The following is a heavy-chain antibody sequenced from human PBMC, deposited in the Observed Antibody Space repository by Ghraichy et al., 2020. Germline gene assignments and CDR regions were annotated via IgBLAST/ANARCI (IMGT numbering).Heavy chain of an antibody. CDR3: ARAKGGYSYGRSAFDI. CDR2: INHSGST. V-gene: IGHV4-34*01. CDR1: GGSFSGYY. J-gene: IGHJ3*02. D-gene: IGHD5-18*01. Sequence: SETLSLTCAVYGGSFSGYYWSWIRQPPGKGLEWIGEINHSGSTNYNPSLKSRVTISVDTSKNQFSLELSSVTAADTAVYYCARAKGGYSYGRSAFDIWGQGTMVTVSS.